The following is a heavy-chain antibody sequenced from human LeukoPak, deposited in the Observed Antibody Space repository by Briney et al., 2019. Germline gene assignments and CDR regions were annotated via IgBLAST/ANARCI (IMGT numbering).Heavy chain of an antibody. Sequence: SETLSLTCAVYGGSFSGYYWSWIRQPPGKGPEWIGEINHSGSTNYNPSLKSRVTISVDTSKNQFSLKLSSVTAADTAVYYCARHGGQQLVLYAFDIWGQGTRVTVSS. CDR3: ARHGGQQLVLYAFDI. J-gene: IGHJ3*02. CDR1: GGSFSGYY. D-gene: IGHD6-13*01. CDR2: INHSGST. V-gene: IGHV4-34*01.